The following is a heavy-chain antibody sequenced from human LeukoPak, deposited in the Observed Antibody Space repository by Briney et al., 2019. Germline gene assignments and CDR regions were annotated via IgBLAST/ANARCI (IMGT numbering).Heavy chain of an antibody. V-gene: IGHV3-23*01. J-gene: IGHJ4*02. CDR3: AKDPYRSSSGLGDC. CDR1: GFTFSSYA. CDR2: ISGSGGTT. Sequence: PGGSLRLSCAASGFTFSSYAVSWVRQAPGKGLEWVSSISGSGGTTYYADSVKGRFTISRDNSKNMMYLQMNSLRAEDTAVYYCAKDPYRSSSGLGDCWGQGTLVTVSS. D-gene: IGHD6-6*01.